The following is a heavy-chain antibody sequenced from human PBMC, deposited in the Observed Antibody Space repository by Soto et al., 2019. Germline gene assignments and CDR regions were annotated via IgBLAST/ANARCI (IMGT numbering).Heavy chain of an antibody. Sequence: PSETLSLTCAVYGGSFSGYFRSWLRQPPGKGLEWIGEIKYSGSTTYNPSLKSRVTISEDTSKNQFSLHLTSVTAADTAVYYCAIIVVAGYYFDSWGQGALVTVSS. CDR3: AIIVVAGYYFDS. CDR2: IKYSGST. V-gene: IGHV4-34*01. J-gene: IGHJ4*02. D-gene: IGHD3-22*01. CDR1: GGSFSGYF.